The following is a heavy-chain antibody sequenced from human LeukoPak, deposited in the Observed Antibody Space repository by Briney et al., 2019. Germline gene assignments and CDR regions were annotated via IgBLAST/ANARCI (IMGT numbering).Heavy chain of an antibody. J-gene: IGHJ4*02. CDR1: GGTFSSYA. D-gene: IGHD5-12*01. CDR3: ARGGTNMVATIRGPPGITRDGDYFDY. V-gene: IGHV1-69*06. Sequence: SVKVSCKASGGTFSSYAISWVRQAPGQGLEWMGGIIPIFGTANYAQKFQGRVTITADKSTSTAYMELSSLRSEDTAVYYCARGGTNMVATIRGPPGITRDGDYFDYWGQGTLVTVSS. CDR2: IIPIFGTA.